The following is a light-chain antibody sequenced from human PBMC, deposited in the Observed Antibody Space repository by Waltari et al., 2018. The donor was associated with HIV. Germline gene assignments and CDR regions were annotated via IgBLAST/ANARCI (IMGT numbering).Light chain of an antibody. Sequence: DIQMTQSPSSMSASVGDRVNITCRASQVISNSFAWYQQKPGKAPKLLIFDASRLESGVPSRFSGSGGGADFTLTITTLQAEDFATYFCQQYYNIPRTFGQGTEVEV. J-gene: IGKJ2*01. CDR1: QVISNS. CDR2: DAS. CDR3: QQYYNIPRT. V-gene: IGKV1-NL1*01.